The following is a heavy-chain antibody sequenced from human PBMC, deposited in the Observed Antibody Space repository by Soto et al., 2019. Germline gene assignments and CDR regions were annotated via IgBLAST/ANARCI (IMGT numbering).Heavy chain of an antibody. Sequence: GGSLRLSCAASGFTFSSYWMSWVRQAPGKGLEWVANIKQDGSEKYYVDSAKGRFIISRHYAKTSLSLQMNSPRAEDTAVYYCARGDYRPSFDYWGQGTLVTVS. D-gene: IGHD4-4*01. CDR1: GFTFSSYW. J-gene: IGHJ4*02. CDR2: IKQDGSEK. V-gene: IGHV3-7*01. CDR3: ARGDYRPSFDY.